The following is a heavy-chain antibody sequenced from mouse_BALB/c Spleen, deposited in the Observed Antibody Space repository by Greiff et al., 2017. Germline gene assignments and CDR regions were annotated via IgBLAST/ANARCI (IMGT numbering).Heavy chain of an antibody. Sequence: VQLQQSGAELVRPGSSVKISCKASGYAFSSYWMNWVKQRPGQGLEWIGQIYPGDGDTNYNGKFKGKATLTADKSSSTAYMQLSSLTSEDSAVYFCSREGNDRYLDYWGQGTTLTVSS. CDR2: IYPGDGDT. V-gene: IGHV1-80*01. CDR3: SREGNDRYLDY. CDR1: GYAFSSYW. D-gene: IGHD2-14*01. J-gene: IGHJ2*01.